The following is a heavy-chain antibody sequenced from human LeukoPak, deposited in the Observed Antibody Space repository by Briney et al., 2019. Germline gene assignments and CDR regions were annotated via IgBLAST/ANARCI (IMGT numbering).Heavy chain of an antibody. CDR3: ASRYYDILIVYYGGYGDFDY. J-gene: IGHJ4*02. CDR1: GYTFTGYS. V-gene: IGHV1-2*06. Sequence: GASVKVSCKASGYTFTGYSMHWVRQAPGQGREWMGRINPNSGGTNYAQKFQGRVTMTRDTSISTAYMELSRLRSDDTAAYNWASRYYDILIVYYGGYGDFDYWGQGTLVTVSS. CDR2: INPNSGGT. D-gene: IGHD3-9*01.